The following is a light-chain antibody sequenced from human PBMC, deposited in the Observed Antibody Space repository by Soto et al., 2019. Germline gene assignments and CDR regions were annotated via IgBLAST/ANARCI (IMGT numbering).Light chain of an antibody. CDR3: QQYNTYWT. V-gene: IGKV1-5*03. Sequence: DIQMTQSPSTLSASIGDRVTITCRASQSISSWLAWYQQKPGKAPKLLIYKASILESGVPSRFSGSGSGTEFSLHISSLQAGDFSTFYCQQYNTYWTFAQGTKVEIK. CDR1: QSISSW. J-gene: IGKJ1*01. CDR2: KAS.